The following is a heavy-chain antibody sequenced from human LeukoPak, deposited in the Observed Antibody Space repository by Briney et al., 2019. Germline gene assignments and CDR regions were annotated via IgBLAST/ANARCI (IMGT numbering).Heavy chain of an antibody. CDR3: AGGVVVPAAIIGRNYFDY. Sequence: PSETLSLTCAVYGGSFSGYYWSWIRQPPGKGLEWIGEINHSGSTNYNPSLKSRVTISVDTSKNHSSLKLSSVTAADTAVYYCAGGVVVPAAIIGRNYFDYWGQGTLVTVSS. CDR1: GGSFSGYY. CDR2: INHSGST. D-gene: IGHD2-2*01. J-gene: IGHJ4*02. V-gene: IGHV4-34*01.